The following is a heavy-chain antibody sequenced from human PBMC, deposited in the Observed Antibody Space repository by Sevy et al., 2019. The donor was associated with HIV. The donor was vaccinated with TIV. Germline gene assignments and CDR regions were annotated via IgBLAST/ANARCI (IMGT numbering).Heavy chain of an antibody. CDR1: GFTFSKYS. D-gene: IGHD2-8*01. J-gene: IGHJ4*02. V-gene: IGHV3-23*01. CDR3: EREGCTKPHDY. Sequence: GGSLRLSCAASGFTFSKYSMSWVRQPPGKGLEWVSTFSFGCGEINYADSVKGRFTISRDNSKSTVYLQMNNLGTEDTAGDYCEREGCTKPHDYWGQGTLVTVSS. CDR2: FSFGCGEI.